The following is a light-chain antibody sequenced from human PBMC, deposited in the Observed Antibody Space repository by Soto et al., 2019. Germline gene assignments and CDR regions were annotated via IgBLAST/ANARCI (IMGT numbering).Light chain of an antibody. CDR2: EVS. CDR3: SSYTSSSTPYYV. Sequence: QSVLTQPASVSGSPGQSITISCTGTCSDVGGYNYVSWYQQHPGKAPKLMIYEVSNRPSGVSNRFSGSKSGNTASLTISGLQAEDEADYYCSSYTSSSTPYYVFGTGTKVTVL. J-gene: IGLJ1*01. CDR1: CSDVGGYNY. V-gene: IGLV2-14*01.